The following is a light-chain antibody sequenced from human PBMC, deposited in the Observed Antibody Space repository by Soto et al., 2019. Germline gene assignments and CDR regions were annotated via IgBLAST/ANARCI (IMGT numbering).Light chain of an antibody. V-gene: IGLV2-14*03. Sequence: QSALTQPASVSGSPGQSITISCTGATSDVGGYNYVSWYQHHPGEALKLIIYNVNDRPSGVSDRFSASKSGNTASLTISGLQAEDEGDYYCSSYTSSITQVLFGGGTKLIVL. CDR2: NVN. J-gene: IGLJ2*01. CDR3: SSYTSSITQVL. CDR1: TSDVGGYNY.